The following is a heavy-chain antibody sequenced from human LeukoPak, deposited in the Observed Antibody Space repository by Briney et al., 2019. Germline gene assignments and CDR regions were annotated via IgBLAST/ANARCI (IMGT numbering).Heavy chain of an antibody. D-gene: IGHD3-9*01. CDR1: GFPFSSYA. V-gene: IGHV3-48*04. J-gene: IGHJ4*02. CDR3: ARRAEYDILTGYGLDY. CDR2: VSSSSSTI. Sequence: GGSLRLSCAASGFPFSSYAMSWVRQAPGKGLEWVSYVSSSSSTIYYADSVKGRFTISRDNAKNSLYLQMNSLRAEDTAVYYCARRAEYDILTGYGLDYWGQGTLVTVSS.